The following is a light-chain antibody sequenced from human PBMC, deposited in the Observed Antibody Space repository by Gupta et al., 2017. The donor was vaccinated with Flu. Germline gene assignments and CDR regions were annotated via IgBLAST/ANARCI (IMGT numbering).Light chain of an antibody. CDR2: DAA. CDR1: RNVVRS. CDR3: QRRSNGRPYT. J-gene: IGKJ2*01. Sequence: ASLSLLPGEETTPSCRASRNVVRSLSLDQQKPSHAPRLRIYDAAARATGIPTRDSVSGSGTDFALTITSLGPEDFAVDVYQRRSNGRPYTFGQGTKLQIK. V-gene: IGKV3-11*01.